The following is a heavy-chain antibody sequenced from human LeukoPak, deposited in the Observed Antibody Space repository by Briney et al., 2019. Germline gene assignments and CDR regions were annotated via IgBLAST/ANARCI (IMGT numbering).Heavy chain of an antibody. Sequence: SETLSLTCAVYGGSFSGYYWSWIRQPPGKGLEWIGEINHSGSTNYNPSLKSRVTISVDTSKNQFSLKLSSVTAADTAVYYCARVRYYGSGRSRYYYYYYGMDVWGQGTTVTVSS. CDR2: INHSGST. CDR1: GGSFSGYY. J-gene: IGHJ6*02. CDR3: ARVRYYGSGRSRYYYYYYGMDV. D-gene: IGHD3-10*01. V-gene: IGHV4-34*01.